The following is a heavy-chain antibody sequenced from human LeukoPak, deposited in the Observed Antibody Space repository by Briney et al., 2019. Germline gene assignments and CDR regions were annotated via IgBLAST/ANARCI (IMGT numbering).Heavy chain of an antibody. V-gene: IGHV1-69*06. CDR3: ASGTGIAVAGTEGWFDP. Sequence: ASVKVSCKASGGTFSSYAISWVRQAPGQGLEWMGGIIPIFGTANYAQKFQGRVTITADKSTSTAYMELSSLRSEDTAVYYCASGTGIAVAGTEGWFDPWGQGTLVTVSS. J-gene: IGHJ5*02. D-gene: IGHD6-19*01. CDR2: IIPIFGTA. CDR1: GGTFSSYA.